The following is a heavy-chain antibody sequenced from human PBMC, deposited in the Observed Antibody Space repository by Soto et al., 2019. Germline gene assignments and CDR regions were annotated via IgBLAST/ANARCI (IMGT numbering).Heavy chain of an antibody. Sequence: EVQLLESGGGLVQPGGSLRLSCAASGFTFSSYAMSWVRQAPGKGLEWVSAISGSGGSTYYADCVKGRFTISRDNSKNTLYLQMNSLRAEDTAVYYCAKDYPYDFWSGYHFDYWGQGTLVTVSS. V-gene: IGHV3-23*01. CDR3: AKDYPYDFWSGYHFDY. J-gene: IGHJ4*02. D-gene: IGHD3-3*01. CDR2: ISGSGGST. CDR1: GFTFSSYA.